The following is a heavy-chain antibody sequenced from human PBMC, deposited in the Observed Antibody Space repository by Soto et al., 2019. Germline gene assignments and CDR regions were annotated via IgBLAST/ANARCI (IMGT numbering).Heavy chain of an antibody. D-gene: IGHD2-15*01. CDR3: ARDRGSCSGGSCYNPLDAFDI. CDR1: GFTFSSYS. CDR2: ISSSSSYI. Sequence: EVQLVESGGGLVKPGGSLRLSCAASGFTFSSYSMNWVRQAPGKGLEWVSSISSSSSYIYYADSVKGRFTISRDNAKNSLYLQMNSLRAEDTAVYYCARDRGSCSGGSCYNPLDAFDIWGQGTMVTVSS. J-gene: IGHJ3*02. V-gene: IGHV3-21*01.